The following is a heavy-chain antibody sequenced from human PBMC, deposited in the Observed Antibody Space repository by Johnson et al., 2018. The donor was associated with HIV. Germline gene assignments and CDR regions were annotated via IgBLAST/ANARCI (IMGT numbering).Heavy chain of an antibody. J-gene: IGHJ3*02. D-gene: IGHD1-26*01. CDR3: VRGSGSYSLVKGAFDT. V-gene: IGHV3-13*01. CDR2: IGTKGDT. Sequence: VESGGSLRLSCTASGFSFSSYDMNWVRQGTGKALEWVSTIGTKGDTYYAGSVKGRFIISRENAKNSLYLQMNSLGAGDTAVYFCVRGSGSYSLVKGAFDTWGQGTMVAVSS. CDR1: GFSFSSYD.